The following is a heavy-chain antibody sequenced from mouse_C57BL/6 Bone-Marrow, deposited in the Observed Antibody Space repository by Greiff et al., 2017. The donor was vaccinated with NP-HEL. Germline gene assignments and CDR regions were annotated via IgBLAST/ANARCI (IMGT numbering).Heavy chain of an antibody. D-gene: IGHD2-10*01. CDR1: YFAFMASA. V-gene: IGHV1-49*01. CDR2: FTMYSDAT. Sequence: LKESGAELVRPGSSVKLSCKDSYFAFMASAMHWVKQRPGHGLEWIGSFTMYSDATEYSENFKGKATLTANTSSSTAYMELSSLTSEDSAVYYCAGSYYCIYEHLDVWRTGTTLTVPS. CDR3: AGSYYCIYEHLDV. J-gene: IGHJ1*03.